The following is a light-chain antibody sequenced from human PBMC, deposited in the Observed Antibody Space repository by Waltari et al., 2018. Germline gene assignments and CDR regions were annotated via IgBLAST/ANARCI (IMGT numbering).Light chain of an antibody. V-gene: IGKV4-1*01. CDR2: WAS. J-gene: IGKJ3*01. Sequence: DIVMTQSPDSLAVSLGERAPLNCKSRQSILYSSYNDKNFLAWYQHKPGQSPRLLIYWASTRESGVPDRFSGSGSGTDFTLTISSLQAEDVAVYYCQQYYSTPFTFGPGTKVDVK. CDR3: QQYYSTPFT. CDR1: QSILYSSYNDKNF.